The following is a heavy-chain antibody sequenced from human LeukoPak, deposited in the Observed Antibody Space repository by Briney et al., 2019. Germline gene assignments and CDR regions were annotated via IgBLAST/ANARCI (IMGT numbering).Heavy chain of an antibody. D-gene: IGHD3-10*01. CDR1: GFTFSSYG. J-gene: IGHJ4*02. V-gene: IGHV3-30*18. Sequence: GSLRLSCAASGFTFSSYGMHWVRQAPGKGLEWVAVISYDGSNKYYADSVKGRFTISRDNSKNTLYLQMNSLRAEDTAVYYCAKGLYGSGLILGWSDYWGQGTLVTVSS. CDR2: ISYDGSNK. CDR3: AKGLYGSGLILGWSDY.